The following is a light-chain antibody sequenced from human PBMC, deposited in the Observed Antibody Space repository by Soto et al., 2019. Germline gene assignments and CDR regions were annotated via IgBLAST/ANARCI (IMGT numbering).Light chain of an antibody. J-gene: IGKJ3*01. CDR1: QTISTY. CDR3: QQYDNLFFT. Sequence: DIQMTHSPSSLSASVGDRVTITCRSSQTISTYLNWYQQEPGKAPKLLISAASTLQSGVPSRFSGSGSGTDFTFTISSLQPEDIATYYCQQYDNLFFTLCPGTKVDIK. V-gene: IGKV1-33*01. CDR2: AAS.